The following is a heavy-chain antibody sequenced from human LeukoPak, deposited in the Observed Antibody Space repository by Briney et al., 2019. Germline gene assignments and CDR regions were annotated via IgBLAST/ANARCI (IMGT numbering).Heavy chain of an antibody. D-gene: IGHD3-10*01. CDR2: IYYSGST. CDR3: ARRVYGSGSYIYYFDY. Sequence: PSETLSLTCTVSGGSISSYYWSWIRQPPGKGLEWIGYIYYSGSTNYNPSHKSRVTISVDTSKNQFSLKLSSVTAADTAVYYCARRVYGSGSYIYYFDYWGQGTLVTVSS. V-gene: IGHV4-59*08. J-gene: IGHJ4*02. CDR1: GGSISSYY.